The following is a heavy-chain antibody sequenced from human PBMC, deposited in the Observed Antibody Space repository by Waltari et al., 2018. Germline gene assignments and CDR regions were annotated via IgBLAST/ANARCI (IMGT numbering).Heavy chain of an antibody. D-gene: IGHD3-10*01. CDR2: INHSGST. Sequence: QVQLQQWGAGLLKPSETLSLTCAVYGGSFSGYYWSWIRQPPGKGLEWIGEINHSGSTNYNPSLKIRVTRSVDTSKNQFSLKLSSVTAADTAVYYCARPAYGSGSYEAFDIWGQGTMVTVSS. CDR1: GGSFSGYY. J-gene: IGHJ3*02. V-gene: IGHV4-34*01. CDR3: ARPAYGSGSYEAFDI.